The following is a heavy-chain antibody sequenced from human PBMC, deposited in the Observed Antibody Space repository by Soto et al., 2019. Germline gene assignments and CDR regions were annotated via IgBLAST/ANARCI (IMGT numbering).Heavy chain of an antibody. Sequence: SVKVSCNASGGTFSSYAISWVRQAPGQGLEWMGGIIPIFGTANYAQKFQGRVTITADESTSTAYMELSSLRSEDTAVYYCARDRGITGSYYYGMDVWGQGTTVTVSS. V-gene: IGHV1-69*13. CDR3: ARDRGITGSYYYGMDV. J-gene: IGHJ6*02. CDR1: GGTFSSYA. D-gene: IGHD1-20*01. CDR2: IIPIFGTA.